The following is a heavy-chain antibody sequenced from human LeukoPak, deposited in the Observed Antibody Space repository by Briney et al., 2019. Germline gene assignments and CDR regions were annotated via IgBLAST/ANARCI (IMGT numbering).Heavy chain of an antibody. Sequence: PGGSLRLSCAASGFTFSNAWMSWVRQAPGKGLEWVGRIKSKTDGGTTDYAAPVKGRFTISRDDSKNTLYLQMNSLKTEDTAVYYCTTDVGKWELLHYYYMDVWGKGTTVTISS. CDR3: TTDVGKWELLHYYYMDV. J-gene: IGHJ6*03. CDR2: IKSKTDGGTT. D-gene: IGHD1-26*01. V-gene: IGHV3-15*01. CDR1: GFTFSNAW.